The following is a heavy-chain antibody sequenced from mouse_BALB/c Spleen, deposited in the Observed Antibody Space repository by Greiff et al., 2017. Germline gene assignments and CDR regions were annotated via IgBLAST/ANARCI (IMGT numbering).Heavy chain of an antibody. CDR2: IHPSDSET. CDR1: GYTFTSSW. V-gene: IGHV1S130*01. D-gene: IGHD2-2*01. J-gene: IGHJ1*01. CDR3: ARGGYPYWYFDV. Sequence: QVQLQQPGSVLVRPGASVKLSCKASGYTFTSSWMHWAKQRPGQGLEWIGEIHPSDSETRLNQKFKDKATLTVDKSSSTAYMQLSSPTSEDSAVYYCARGGYPYWYFDVWGAGTTVTVSS.